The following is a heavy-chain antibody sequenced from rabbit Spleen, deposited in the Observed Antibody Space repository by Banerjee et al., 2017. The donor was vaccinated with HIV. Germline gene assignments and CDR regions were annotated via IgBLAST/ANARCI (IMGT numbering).Heavy chain of an antibody. Sequence: QQQLEESGGGLVKPGGTLTLTCKASGVDFSSYYYMSWVRQAPGKGLEWIACIDTGSRGYTWYANWAKGRFTISRTSSTTVTLQMTSLTVADTATYFCARGGAGTTYPWGGMDLWGPGTLVTVS. J-gene: IGHJ6*01. D-gene: IGHD8-1*01. CDR1: GVDFSSYYY. CDR2: IDTGSRGYT. CDR3: ARGGAGTTYPWGGMDL. V-gene: IGHV1S45*01.